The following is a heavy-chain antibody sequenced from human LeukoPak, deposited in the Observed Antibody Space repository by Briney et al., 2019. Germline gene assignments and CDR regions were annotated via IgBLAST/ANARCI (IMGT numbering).Heavy chain of an antibody. V-gene: IGHV3-23*01. D-gene: IGHD6-19*01. CDR1: GFTFRSYA. Sequence: GGSLRLSCAVSGFTFRSYAMSWVRQAPGKGLEWVSAISGSGGGTYYADSVKGRFTISRDNSKNSLYLQMNSLRAEDTAVYYCARGARGWYHAFDIWGQGTMVTVSS. CDR3: ARGARGWYHAFDI. CDR2: ISGSGGGT. J-gene: IGHJ3*02.